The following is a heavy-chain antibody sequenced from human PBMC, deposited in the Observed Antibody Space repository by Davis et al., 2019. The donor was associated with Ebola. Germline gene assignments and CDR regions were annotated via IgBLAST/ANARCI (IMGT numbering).Heavy chain of an antibody. V-gene: IGHV3-15*07. Sequence: GESLKISCAASGLTLGNGWMNWVRQAPGKGLEWVGLVKSRSAGGTTDYAAPVQGRFTISIDYSKNTLYLQMNSLTTEDTAVYYCARVGHYDRSGDALDDFDIWGQGTMVTVSS. CDR3: ARVGHYDRSGDALDDFDI. J-gene: IGHJ3*02. CDR2: VKSRSAGGTT. D-gene: IGHD3-22*01. CDR1: GLTLGNGW.